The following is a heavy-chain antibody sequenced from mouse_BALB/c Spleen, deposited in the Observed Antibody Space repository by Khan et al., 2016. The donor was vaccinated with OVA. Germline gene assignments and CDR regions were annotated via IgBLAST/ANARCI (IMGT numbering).Heavy chain of an antibody. CDR2: IYPGSDNA. J-gene: IGHJ2*01. CDR3: ARGDGYYVYFDY. V-gene: IGHV1-81*01. CDR1: GYTFTYYV. Sequence: QVRLQQSGPELVKPGASVKTSCKASGYTFTYYVITWVKQRTGQGLEWIGEIYPGSDNAYYNERFKGKATLTADKSSNTTHMQLSSLTSEDSAVYFCARGDGYYVYFDYWGQGTTLTVSS. D-gene: IGHD2-3*01.